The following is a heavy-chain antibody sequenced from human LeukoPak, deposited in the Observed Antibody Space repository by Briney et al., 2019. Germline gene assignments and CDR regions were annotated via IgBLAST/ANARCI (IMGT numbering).Heavy chain of an antibody. CDR2: INTNTGNP. CDR1: GGTFSSYA. Sequence: GASVKASCKASGGTFSSYAISWVRQAPGQGLEWMGWINTNTGNPTYAQGFTGRFVFSLDTSVSTAYLQISSLKAEDTAVYYCAREGITIFGVVKKRGTWFDPWGQGTLVTVSS. V-gene: IGHV7-4-1*02. J-gene: IGHJ5*02. D-gene: IGHD3-3*01. CDR3: AREGITIFGVVKKRGTWFDP.